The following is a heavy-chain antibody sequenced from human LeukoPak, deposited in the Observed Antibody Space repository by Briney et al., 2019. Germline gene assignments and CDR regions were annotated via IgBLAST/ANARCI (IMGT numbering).Heavy chain of an antibody. Sequence: SVKVSCKASGGTFSSYAISWVRQAPGQGLEWMGRIIPILGIANYAQKFQGRVTITRDTSASTAYMELSSLRSEDTAVYYCARDRVAAALRFDYWGQGTLVTVSS. D-gene: IGHD6-13*01. J-gene: IGHJ4*02. V-gene: IGHV1-69*04. CDR3: ARDRVAAALRFDY. CDR2: IIPILGIA. CDR1: GGTFSSYA.